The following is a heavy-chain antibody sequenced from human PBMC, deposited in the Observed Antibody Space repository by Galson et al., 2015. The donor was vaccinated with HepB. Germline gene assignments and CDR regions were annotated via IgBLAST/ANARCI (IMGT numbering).Heavy chain of an antibody. V-gene: IGHV1-46*01. CDR1: GYTVTSNL. D-gene: IGHD4-11*01. CDR2: INPNNGST. J-gene: IGHJ4*02. Sequence: SVKVSCKASGYTVTSNLMNWVRQAPGQGLEWMGIINPNNGSTKYAQRFEARLTMTRDTSTNTAYMQLNGLRPEDTAVYYCARQGSRVTTLDFWGQGTLVTVSS. CDR3: ARQGSRVTTLDF.